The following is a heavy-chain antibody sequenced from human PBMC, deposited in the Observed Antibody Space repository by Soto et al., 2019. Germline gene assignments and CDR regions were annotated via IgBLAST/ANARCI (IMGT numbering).Heavy chain of an antibody. V-gene: IGHV3-23*01. J-gene: IGHJ5*02. CDR1: GFSLENYG. CDR3: AQLGLMTFSHKHYFNP. CDR2: IKSDGTST. Sequence: GSLRPFCLAPGFSLENYGISWVRQGPGEGLEWVSAIKSDGTSTYYAASVEDRFTISRDNSKDTLYLQLNSLRAEDTAVYYCAQLGLMTFSHKHYFNPWGRGPRVTVS. D-gene: IGHD3-16*01.